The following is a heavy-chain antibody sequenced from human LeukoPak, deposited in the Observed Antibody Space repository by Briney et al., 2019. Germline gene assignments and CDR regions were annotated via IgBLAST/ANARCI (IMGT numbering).Heavy chain of an antibody. Sequence: SETLSLTCAVYGGSFSGYYWSWIRQPPGKGLEWIGEINHSGSTNYNPSLKSRVTISVDTSKNQFSLKLSSVTAADTAVYYCARDKRNYCSSTSCYIYWGQGTLVTVSS. CDR3: ARDKRNYCSSTSCYIY. CDR2: INHSGST. V-gene: IGHV4-34*01. CDR1: GGSFSGYY. D-gene: IGHD2-2*02. J-gene: IGHJ4*02.